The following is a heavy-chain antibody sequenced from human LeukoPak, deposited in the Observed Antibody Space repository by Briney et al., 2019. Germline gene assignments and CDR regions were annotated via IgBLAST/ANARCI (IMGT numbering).Heavy chain of an antibody. D-gene: IGHD4-11*01. V-gene: IGHV4-59*08. CDR1: GGSISSYY. J-gene: IGHJ4*02. CDR2: IYYSGST. Sequence: SETLSLTCTVSGGSISSYYWSWIRQPPGKGLEWIGYIYYSGSTYYNPSLKSRVTISVDTSKNQFSLKLSSVTAADTAVYYCAGSYSNYGAGFDYWGQGTLVTVSS. CDR3: AGSYSNYGAGFDY.